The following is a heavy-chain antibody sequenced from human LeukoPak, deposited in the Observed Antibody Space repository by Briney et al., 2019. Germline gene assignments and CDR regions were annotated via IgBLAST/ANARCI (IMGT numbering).Heavy chain of an antibody. D-gene: IGHD5-18*01. CDR2: IHYDGINK. V-gene: IGHV3-30*02. Sequence: GGSLRLSCAAAGFNFSAYGMHWVRQAPGKGLEWGGFIHYDGINKFYGDSVKGRFTISRDNSKNTLSLQLNSLRAQDTAVYYCTKDFGDLWYGYSQYWGQGSLVTVSS. CDR1: GFNFSAYG. CDR3: TKDFGDLWYGYSQY. J-gene: IGHJ4*02.